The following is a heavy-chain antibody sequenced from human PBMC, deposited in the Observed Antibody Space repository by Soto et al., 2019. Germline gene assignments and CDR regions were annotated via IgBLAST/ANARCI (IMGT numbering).Heavy chain of an antibody. Sequence: QLQLQESGPGLVKPSETLSLTCTVSGGSITSHNHFWGWIRQPPGWGLEWIGSVYYNGYTFYSPSLTRRVNIAVDSASNQFSLTLNSVTGTDAAMYFCARHERAVADNRWGIDHWGQGTLVTVSS. J-gene: IGHJ4*02. V-gene: IGHV4-39*01. CDR3: ARHERAVADNRWGIDH. D-gene: IGHD6-19*01. CDR1: GGSITSHNHF. CDR2: VYYNGYT.